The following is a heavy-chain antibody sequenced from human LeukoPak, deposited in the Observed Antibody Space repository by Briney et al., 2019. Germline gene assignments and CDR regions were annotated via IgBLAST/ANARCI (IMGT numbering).Heavy chain of an antibody. CDR1: GFAVDDDG. J-gene: IGHJ3*02. D-gene: IGHD2-21*01. Sequence: GGTLRLSCEVSGFAVDDDGMSGVCETPGKGREWVSAISRDGGGTIYADSVKGRFTISRDNANTSLDLQMNSQRAEKTPPYHYARDPIAGAFDIWGQGTMVTVSS. CDR3: ARDPIAGAFDI. CDR2: ISRDGGGT. V-gene: IGHV3-20*01.